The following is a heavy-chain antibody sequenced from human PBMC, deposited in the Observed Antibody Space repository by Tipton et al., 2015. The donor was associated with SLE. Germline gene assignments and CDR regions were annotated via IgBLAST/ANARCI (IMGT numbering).Heavy chain of an antibody. CDR2: INHSGST. CDR1: GGSFSGYY. D-gene: IGHD3-10*01. V-gene: IGHV4-34*01. Sequence: TLSLTCAVYGGSFSGYYWSWIRQPPGKGLEWIGEINHSGSTNYNPSLKSRVTISVDTSKNQFSLKLSSVTAADTAVYYCASFGVGSGLWGQGTLVTVSS. J-gene: IGHJ4*02. CDR3: ASFGVGSGL.